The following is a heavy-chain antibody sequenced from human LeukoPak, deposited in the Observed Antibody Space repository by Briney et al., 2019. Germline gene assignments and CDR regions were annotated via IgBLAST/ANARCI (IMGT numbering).Heavy chain of an antibody. V-gene: IGHV4-39*07. CDR2: MYYSGST. J-gene: IGHJ6*03. Sequence: SETLSLTCTVSGGSISSSSYYWAWIRQPPGKGLEWIGSMYYSGSTYYNPSLKSRVTISVDTSKNQLSLKLSSVTAADTAVYYCARFPGSAEYRHYYYMDVWGKGTTVTVSS. D-gene: IGHD2-15*01. CDR1: GGSISSSSYY. CDR3: ARFPGSAEYRHYYYMDV.